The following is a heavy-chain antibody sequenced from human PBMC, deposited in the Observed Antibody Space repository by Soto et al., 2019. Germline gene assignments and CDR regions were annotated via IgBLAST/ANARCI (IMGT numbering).Heavy chain of an antibody. CDR2: IWYDGSNK. Sequence: PGGSLRLSCAASGFTFSSYGMHWGRQAPGKGLEWVAVIWYDGSNKYYADSVKGRFTISRDNSKNTLYLQMNSLRAEDTAVYYCARDSSSSEVAYYYYGMDAWGQGTTVTSP. V-gene: IGHV3-33*01. D-gene: IGHD6-6*01. CDR3: ARDSSSSEVAYYYYGMDA. J-gene: IGHJ6*02. CDR1: GFTFSSYG.